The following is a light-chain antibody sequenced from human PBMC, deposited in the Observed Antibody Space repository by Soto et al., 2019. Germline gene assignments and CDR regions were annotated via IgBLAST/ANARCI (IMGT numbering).Light chain of an antibody. CDR3: QQYNNWPLT. J-gene: IGKJ4*01. CDR1: QSVSSN. CDR2: GAS. V-gene: IGKV3-15*01. Sequence: EIVMTQSPATLSVSPGERATLSCSASQSVSSNLAWYQQKPGQAPRLLIYGASTRATGIPARFSGSGSGTEFTLTLSSLQSEDFAVYYCQQYNNWPLTFGGGTKVEIK.